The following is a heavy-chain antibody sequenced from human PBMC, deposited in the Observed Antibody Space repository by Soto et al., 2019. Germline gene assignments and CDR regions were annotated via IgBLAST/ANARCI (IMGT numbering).Heavy chain of an antibody. CDR1: GFTFSSYA. V-gene: IGHV3-23*01. Sequence: GGSLRLSCAASGFTFSSYAMSWVRQSPGKGLKWVSTISGSAGSTYYADSVKGRFTISRDNSKNMLFLQMSSLRAEDTAVYYCAEDRFYSDSPGTFDIWGQGTLVTVSS. D-gene: IGHD6-13*01. J-gene: IGHJ3*02. CDR2: ISGSAGST. CDR3: AEDRFYSDSPGTFDI.